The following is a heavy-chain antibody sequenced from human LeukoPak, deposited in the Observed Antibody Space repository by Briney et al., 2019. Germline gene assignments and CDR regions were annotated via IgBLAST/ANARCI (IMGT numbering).Heavy chain of an antibody. CDR2: IQYSGGIR. CDR3: AKKRPGDADIFDY. Sequence: GGSLRLSRAASGFTFSSYGMHWIPQAPGGGLEWVAYIQYSGGIRKYADSVKGRFTISRDNSKNTLLLQMNTLTTEDTAVYYCAKKRPGDADIFDYWGQGTLLTVSS. V-gene: IGHV3-30*02. J-gene: IGHJ4*02. CDR1: GFTFSSYG. D-gene: IGHD2-21*01.